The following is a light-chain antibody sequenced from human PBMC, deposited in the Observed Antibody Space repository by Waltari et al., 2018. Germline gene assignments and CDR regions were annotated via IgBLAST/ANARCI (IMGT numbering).Light chain of an antibody. J-gene: IGLJ3*02. CDR2: KDT. V-gene: IGLV3-25*03. CDR1: ALPKQY. Sequence: SYELTQPPSVSVSPGQTARITCSGDALPKQYAVWSQQKPGQAPVLIIDKDTQRPSGIPGRFSGSSSGTTVTMTISGVQAEDEADYYCLSADSSGTSKVFGGGTKLTVL. CDR3: LSADSSGTSKV.